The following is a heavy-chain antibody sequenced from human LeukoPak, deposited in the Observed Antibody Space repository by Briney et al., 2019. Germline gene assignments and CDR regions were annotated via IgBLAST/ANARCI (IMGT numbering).Heavy chain of an antibody. D-gene: IGHD6-13*01. V-gene: IGHV3-30*04. CDR3: ARTFIAAAGTGELDY. CDR2: ISYDGSNK. J-gene: IGHJ4*02. Sequence: PGGSLRLSCAASGFTFSSYAMHWVGQAPGKGLEWVADISYDGSNKYYADSVKGRFTISRDNSKNTLYLQMNSLRAEDTAVYYCARTFIAAAGTGELDYRGQGTLVTVSS. CDR1: GFTFSSYA.